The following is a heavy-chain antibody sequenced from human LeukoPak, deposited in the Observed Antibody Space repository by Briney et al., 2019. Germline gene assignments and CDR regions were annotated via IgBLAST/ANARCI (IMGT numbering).Heavy chain of an antibody. Sequence: PSETLSLTCAVYGGSFSGYYWSWLRQPPGKGLEWIGEINHSGSTNYNPSLKSRVTISVDTSKNQFSLKLSSVTAADTAVYYCARAPRDGYKTIDYWGQGTLVTVSS. J-gene: IGHJ4*02. CDR1: GGSFSGYY. V-gene: IGHV4-34*01. CDR3: ARAPRDGYKTIDY. D-gene: IGHD5-24*01. CDR2: INHSGST.